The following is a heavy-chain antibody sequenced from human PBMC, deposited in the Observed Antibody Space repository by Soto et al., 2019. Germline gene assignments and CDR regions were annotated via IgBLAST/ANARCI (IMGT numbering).Heavy chain of an antibody. Sequence: PGGSLRLSCAASGFTFSSYAMHWVRQAPGKGLEWVAVISYDGSNKYYADSVKGRFTISRDNSKNTLYLQMNSLRAEDTAVYYCARGIHYYDSSGSYNWFDPWGQGTLVTVS. CDR2: ISYDGSNK. CDR1: GFTFSSYA. D-gene: IGHD3-22*01. V-gene: IGHV3-30-3*01. CDR3: ARGIHYYDSSGSYNWFDP. J-gene: IGHJ5*02.